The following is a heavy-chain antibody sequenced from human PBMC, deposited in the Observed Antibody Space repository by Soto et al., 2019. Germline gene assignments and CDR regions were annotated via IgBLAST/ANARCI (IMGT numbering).Heavy chain of an antibody. CDR2: INAGNGNT. CDR3: ARGGFQARSGGTDV. D-gene: IGHD3-10*01. V-gene: IGHV1-3*01. Sequence: QVQLVQSGAEVKKPGASVKVSCKASGYTFTSYAMHWVRQAPGQRLEWMGWINAGNGNTKYSQKFQGRVTITRDTSASTAYMELSSLRSEDTAVYYCARGGFQARSGGTDVWGQGTTVTVSS. J-gene: IGHJ6*02. CDR1: GYTFTSYA.